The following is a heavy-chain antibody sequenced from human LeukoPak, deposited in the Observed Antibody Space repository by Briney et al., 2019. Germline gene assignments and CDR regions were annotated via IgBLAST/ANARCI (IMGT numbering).Heavy chain of an antibody. D-gene: IGHD3-10*01. Sequence: PGGSLRLSCAASGVTLDDYAMYWVRQAPGKGLEWVSGISWNSRIIDYADSVKGRFTISRDNAKRSLYLQMDSLRTEDAAFYYCVRLTGAAYGTYYFDYWGQETLVTVSS. CDR2: ISWNSRII. CDR3: VRLTGAAYGTYYFDY. J-gene: IGHJ4*02. V-gene: IGHV3-9*01. CDR1: GVTLDDYA.